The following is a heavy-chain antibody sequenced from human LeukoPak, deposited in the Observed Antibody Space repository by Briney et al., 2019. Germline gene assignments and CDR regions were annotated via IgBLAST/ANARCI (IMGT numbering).Heavy chain of an antibody. CDR1: GGSISSSSYY. CDR3: AREGLYDSSGYYRPVDY. CDR2: IYYSGST. D-gene: IGHD3-22*01. V-gene: IGHV4-39*02. J-gene: IGHJ4*02. Sequence: SETLSLTCTVSGGSISSSSYYWGWIRQPPGKGLEWIGSIYYSGSTYYNPSLKSRVTISVDTSKNQFSLKLSSVTAADTAVYYCAREGLYDSSGYYRPVDYWGQGTLVTVSS.